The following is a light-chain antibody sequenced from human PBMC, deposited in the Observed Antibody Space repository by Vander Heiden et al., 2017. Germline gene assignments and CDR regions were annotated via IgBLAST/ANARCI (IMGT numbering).Light chain of an antibody. CDR3: QQSFTTPLT. J-gene: IGKJ4*01. Sequence: DIQMTQSPSSLSASVGDRVTITCRASQYISNYLKWYQQKPGKAPKLLIYAASNLQSGVPSRFSGSGSGTDFTLTISSLQPEDFATYYCQQSFTTPLTFGGETKAEIK. CDR2: AAS. V-gene: IGKV1-39*01. CDR1: QYISNY.